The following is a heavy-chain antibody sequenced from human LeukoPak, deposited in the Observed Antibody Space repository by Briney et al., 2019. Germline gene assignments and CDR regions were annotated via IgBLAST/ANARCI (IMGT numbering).Heavy chain of an antibody. CDR3: ARAPRDEGEIYEY. CDR2: IYYSGST. D-gene: IGHD5-24*01. CDR1: GGSISSYY. J-gene: IGHJ4*02. Sequence: SETLSLTCTVSGGSISSYYWSWIRQPPGKGLEWIGYIYYSGSTNYNPSLKSRVTISVDTSKNQFSLKLSSVTAADTAVYYCARAPRDEGEIYEYWGQGTLVAVSS. V-gene: IGHV4-59*08.